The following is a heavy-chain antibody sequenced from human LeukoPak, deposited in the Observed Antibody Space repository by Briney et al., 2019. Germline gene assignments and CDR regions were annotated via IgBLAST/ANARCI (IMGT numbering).Heavy chain of an antibody. CDR1: GFTFSDYT. D-gene: IGHD3-10*01. CDR3: ARVPNYSFYMDV. V-gene: IGHV3-64*02. CDR2: ITANGGSK. J-gene: IGHJ6*03. Sequence: GGSLRLSCAASGFTFSDYTMHWVRLAPGKGLEYVSAITANGGSKYHADSVRGRFTISRDNAKNTLYLQMGSLRAEDTAFYYCARVPNYSFYMDVWGKGTAVTVSS.